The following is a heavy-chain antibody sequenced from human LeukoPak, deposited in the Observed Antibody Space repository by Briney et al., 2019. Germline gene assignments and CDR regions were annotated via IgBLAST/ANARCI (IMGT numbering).Heavy chain of an antibody. J-gene: IGHJ4*02. CDR3: ARREGRGSPRGSLDF. CDR2: IYYSGST. V-gene: IGHV4-39*07. Sequence: SETLSLTCTVSGGSISSSSYYWGWIRQPPGKGLEWIGSIYYSGSTNYNPSLKSRVTISLDTSKNQFSLRLTSVTAADTAVYYCARREGRGSPRGSLDFWGQGALVTVSS. CDR1: GGSISSSSYY. D-gene: IGHD3-10*01.